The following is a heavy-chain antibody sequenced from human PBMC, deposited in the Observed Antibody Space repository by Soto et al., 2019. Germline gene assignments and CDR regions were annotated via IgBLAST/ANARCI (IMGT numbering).Heavy chain of an antibody. D-gene: IGHD3-22*01. CDR2: ISWDGGST. CDR1: GFTFDDYA. J-gene: IGHJ4*02. CDR3: VGYYYDSSGYYNDH. V-gene: IGHV3-43D*04. Sequence: GGSLRLSCAASGFTFDDYAMHWVRQAPGKGLEWVSLISWDGGSTYYADSVKGRFTISRDNSKNSLYLQMNSLRAEDTVLYYCVGYYYDSSGYYNDHWGQGTLVTVSS.